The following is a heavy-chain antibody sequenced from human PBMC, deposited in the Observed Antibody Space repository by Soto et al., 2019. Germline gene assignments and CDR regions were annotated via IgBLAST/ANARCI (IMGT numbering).Heavy chain of an antibody. CDR3: AINYGDYPPDY. Sequence: QVQLQESGPGLVRPSETLSLACTVSGGSISSYYWSWIRQPPGKGLEWIGYIYYNGNTNYNPSLKRRASMSVDTSKNQFSLKLTSVTAADTAVYYCAINYGDYPPDYWGQGTLVTVSS. CDR2: IYYNGNT. D-gene: IGHD4-17*01. J-gene: IGHJ4*02. V-gene: IGHV4-59*01. CDR1: GGSISSYY.